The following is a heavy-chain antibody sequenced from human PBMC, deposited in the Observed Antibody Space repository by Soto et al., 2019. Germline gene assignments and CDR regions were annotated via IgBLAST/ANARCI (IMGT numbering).Heavy chain of an antibody. J-gene: IGHJ4*02. D-gene: IGHD3-10*01. Sequence: EVQLLESGGGLVQPGGSLRLSCAASGFTFSTYGMTWVRQAPGKGLEWVSGTSASGGNTYYAESVKGRFTISRDNSKNTLYLQMNSLRAEDTAVYYCAKEVGVRGVSIFDYWGQGTLVTVSS. CDR2: TSASGGNT. CDR1: GFTFSTYG. CDR3: AKEVGVRGVSIFDY. V-gene: IGHV3-23*01.